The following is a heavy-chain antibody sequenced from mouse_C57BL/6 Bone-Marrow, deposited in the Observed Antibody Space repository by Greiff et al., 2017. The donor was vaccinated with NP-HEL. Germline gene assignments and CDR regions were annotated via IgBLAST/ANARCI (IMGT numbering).Heavy chain of an antibody. CDR3: ARDGRYWYFDV. J-gene: IGHJ1*03. Sequence: VQLQQSGAELVMPGASVKLSCKASGYTFTSYWMHWVKQSPGQGLEWIGEIDPSDSYTNYNHKFKGKSTLTVDKSTSTASMQLSSLTSEESAVYYWARDGRYWYFDVWGTGTTVTVSS. CDR1: GYTFTSYW. CDR2: IDPSDSYT. V-gene: IGHV1-69*01.